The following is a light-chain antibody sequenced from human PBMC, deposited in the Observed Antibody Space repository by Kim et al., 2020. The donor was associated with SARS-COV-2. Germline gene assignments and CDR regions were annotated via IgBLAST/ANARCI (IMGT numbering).Light chain of an antibody. CDR2: YDS. CDR3: QVWDSASDHPNYV. V-gene: IGLV3-21*04. Sequence: SYELTQPPSVSVAPGKTATITCGGDNIGAYSVHWYQQKPGQAPVLVTYYDSDRPSGIPDRFSGSNSGNAATLTISSVEAGDDADYYCQVWDSASDHPNYVFGTGTKSPS. CDR1: NIGAYS. J-gene: IGLJ1*01.